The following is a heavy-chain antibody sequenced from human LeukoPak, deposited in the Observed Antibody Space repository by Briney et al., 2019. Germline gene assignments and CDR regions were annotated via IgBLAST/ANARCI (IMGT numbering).Heavy chain of an antibody. CDR2: ISDDGGNK. CDR1: KFNLSSYA. CDR3: AKRGSCTSISCLSTTLDS. V-gene: IGHV3-30-3*02. J-gene: IGHJ4*02. Sequence: GGSLRLSCTASKFNLSSYAIHWFRQAPGKGLEWVAVISDDGGNKYYADSVKGRFTISRDNSKNTLSLLMNSLRAEDTALYYCAKRGSCTSISCLSTTLDSWGQGALVTVSS. D-gene: IGHD2-2*01.